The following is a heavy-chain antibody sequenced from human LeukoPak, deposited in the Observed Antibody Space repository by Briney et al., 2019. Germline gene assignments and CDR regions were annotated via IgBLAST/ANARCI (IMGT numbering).Heavy chain of an antibody. CDR1: GGSFSDYY. CDR2: INHTGST. J-gene: IGHJ4*02. CDR3: ASADSSGYYSVAY. V-gene: IGHV4-34*01. D-gene: IGHD3-22*01. Sequence: SETLSLTCAVYGGSFSDYYWSWIRQPPGKGLEWIGEINHTGSTNYNPSLKSRVTISVDTSKNQFSLKLSSVTAADTAVCYCASADSSGYYSVAYWGQGTLVTVSS.